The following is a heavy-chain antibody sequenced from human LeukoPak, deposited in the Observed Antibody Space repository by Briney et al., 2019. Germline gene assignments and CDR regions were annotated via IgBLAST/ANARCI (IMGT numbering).Heavy chain of an antibody. Sequence: GASVKVSCKASGYTFTGYYMHWVRQAPGQGLEWMGWINPNSGGTNYAQKFQGRVTMTRDTSISTAYMELSRLRSEDTAVYYCARDDRPVGVSGSYGEENYWGQGTLVTVSS. CDR1: GYTFTGYY. CDR2: INPNSGGT. V-gene: IGHV1-2*02. J-gene: IGHJ4*02. D-gene: IGHD1-26*01. CDR3: ARDDRPVGVSGSYGEENY.